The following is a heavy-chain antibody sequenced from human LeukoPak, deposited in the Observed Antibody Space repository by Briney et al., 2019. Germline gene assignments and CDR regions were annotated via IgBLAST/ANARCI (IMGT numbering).Heavy chain of an antibody. CDR1: GGSISSGDYY. V-gene: IGHV4-30-4*01. J-gene: IGHJ5*02. D-gene: IGHD5-12*01. Sequence: SETLSLTCTVSGGSISSGDYYWGWIRQPPGKGLEWIGYIYYSGSTYYNPSLKSRVTISVDTSKNQFSLKLSSVTAADTAVYYCARLVATIYNWFDPWGQGTLVTISS. CDR3: ARLVATIYNWFDP. CDR2: IYYSGST.